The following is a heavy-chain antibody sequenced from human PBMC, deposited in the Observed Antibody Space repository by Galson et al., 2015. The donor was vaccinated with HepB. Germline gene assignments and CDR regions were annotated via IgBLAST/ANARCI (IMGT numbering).Heavy chain of an antibody. V-gene: IGHV6-1*01. D-gene: IGHD2-15*01. CDR2: TYYRSKWYN. CDR1: GDSVSSNSAA. CDR3: ARTYCSGGSCYGNWFDP. J-gene: IGHJ5*02. Sequence: CAISGDSVSSNSAAWSWIRQSPSRGLEWLGRTYYRSKWYNDYAVSVKSRITINPDTSKNQFSLQLNSVTPEDTAVYYCARTYCSGGSCYGNWFDPWGQGTLVTVSS.